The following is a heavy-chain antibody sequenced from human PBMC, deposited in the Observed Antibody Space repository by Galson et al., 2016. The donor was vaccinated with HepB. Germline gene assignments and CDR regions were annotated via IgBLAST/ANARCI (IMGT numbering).Heavy chain of an antibody. Sequence: SETLSLTCGVSGASVTSPTWWSWVRQTPGKGLEWIGDMYHSGRTNYNPSLRSRVTISIDNSKNQFSLKLTSVTAADTAIYYCAGHRGPTYGPYDYWGPGSLVTVSS. J-gene: IGHJ4*02. CDR1: GASVTSPTW. D-gene: IGHD4-17*01. V-gene: IGHV4-4*02. CDR3: AGHRGPTYGPYDY. CDR2: MYHSGRT.